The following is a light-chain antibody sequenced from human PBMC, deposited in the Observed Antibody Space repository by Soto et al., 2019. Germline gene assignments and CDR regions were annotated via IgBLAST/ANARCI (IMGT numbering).Light chain of an antibody. Sequence: DFQMTQSPSSLSASVGDRVTITCRATQAIKNFLNWYQQQPGRAPKLLISDASTLQRGVPSRFSGSGSGTHFTFVISSLQPEDVGTYYCQQSDNLPLTFGQGTRLDIK. CDR3: QQSDNLPLT. CDR2: DAS. V-gene: IGKV1-33*01. CDR1: QAIKNF. J-gene: IGKJ5*01.